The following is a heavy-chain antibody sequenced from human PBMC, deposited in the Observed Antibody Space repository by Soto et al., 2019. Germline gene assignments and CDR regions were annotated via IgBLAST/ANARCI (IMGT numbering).Heavy chain of an antibody. CDR3: ASDGRGLGKLSLFEY. V-gene: IGHV3-53*01. CDR2: IYNGEST. Sequence: EVQLVESGGGLIQPGGSLRLSCAASGFTVNSDYMNWIRQTPGKGLEWVAFIYNGESTHYADSVKGPFTISSDRSQNTLYLQMNSLRIEDTAVYYCASDGRGLGKLSLFEYWGQGTLVTVSS. J-gene: IGHJ4*02. D-gene: IGHD3-16*01. CDR1: GFTVNSDY.